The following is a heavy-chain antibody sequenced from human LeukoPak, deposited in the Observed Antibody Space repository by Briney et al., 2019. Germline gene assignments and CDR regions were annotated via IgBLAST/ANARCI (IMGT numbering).Heavy chain of an antibody. D-gene: IGHD6-19*01. CDR1: GFTFSSYD. Sequence: GGSLRLSCAASGFTFSSYDMHWVRKATGKGLEWVSTIGAAGEMIYRDSVKGRFTISRDDSKNSMYLQMNSLRAGDTAVYYCVRRLRGWSSGFDCWGQGILVTVSS. CDR3: VRRLRGWSSGFDC. CDR2: IGAAGEM. V-gene: IGHV3-13*04. J-gene: IGHJ4*02.